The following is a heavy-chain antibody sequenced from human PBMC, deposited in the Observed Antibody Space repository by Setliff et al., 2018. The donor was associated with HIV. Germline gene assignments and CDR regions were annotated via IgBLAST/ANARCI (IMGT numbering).Heavy chain of an antibody. Sequence: SETLSLTCAVSGGSFSGYYWSWIRQPPGKGLEWIGEINQSGGINYNPSLKSRVTISIDTFKNQFSMKLYSVTAADTAGYYCATASGYDLFMGAFDIWGQGTMVTVSS. CDR1: GGSFSGYY. V-gene: IGHV4-34*01. CDR3: ATASGYDLFMGAFDI. D-gene: IGHD5-12*01. CDR2: INQSGGI. J-gene: IGHJ3*02.